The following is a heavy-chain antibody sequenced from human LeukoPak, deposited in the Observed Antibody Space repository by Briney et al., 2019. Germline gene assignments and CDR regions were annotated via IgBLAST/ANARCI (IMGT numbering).Heavy chain of an antibody. Sequence: GGSLRLSCAASGFTFSSYGMHWVRQAPGKGLEWVAFIRYDGSNKYYADSVKGRFTISRDNSKNTLYLQMNSLRAEDTAVYYCARDPAPYDSPNYWGQGTLVTVSS. CDR1: GFTFSSYG. CDR2: IRYDGSNK. D-gene: IGHD2-21*01. J-gene: IGHJ4*02. CDR3: ARDPAPYDSPNY. V-gene: IGHV3-30*02.